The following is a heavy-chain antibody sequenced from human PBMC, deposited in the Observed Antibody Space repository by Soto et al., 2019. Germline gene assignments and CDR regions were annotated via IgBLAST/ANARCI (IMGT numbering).Heavy chain of an antibody. CDR3: ARHKSTVNILDY. CDR2: IYSFGCT. V-gene: IGHV4-59*08. D-gene: IGHD4-17*01. CDR1: GGSVSPYY. J-gene: IGHJ4*02. Sequence: QVLLQESGPGLVKSSETLSLTCTVSGGSVSPYYWSWIRQPPGKGLEWIGYIYSFGCTNYNASLGSRVSMSVDTSKNQVSLKLTSVTVADTAVYYCARHKSTVNILDYWGQGTLVTVSS.